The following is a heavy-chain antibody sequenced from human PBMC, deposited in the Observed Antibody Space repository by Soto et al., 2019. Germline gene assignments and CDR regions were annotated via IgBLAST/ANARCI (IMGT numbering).Heavy chain of an antibody. CDR1: GGSISSYY. Sequence: LSLTCTVSGGSISSYYWSWIRQPAGKGLEWIGRIYTSGSTNYNPSLKSRVTMSVDTSKNQFSLKLSSVTAADTAVYYCARDDCSGGSCYSGDYWGQGTLVTVSS. D-gene: IGHD2-15*01. CDR3: ARDDCSGGSCYSGDY. J-gene: IGHJ4*02. V-gene: IGHV4-4*07. CDR2: IYTSGST.